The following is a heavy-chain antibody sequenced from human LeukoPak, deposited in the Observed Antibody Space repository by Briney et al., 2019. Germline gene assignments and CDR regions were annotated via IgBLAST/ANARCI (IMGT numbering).Heavy chain of an antibody. V-gene: IGHV3-7*01. CDR3: ASDRSGGSCYECWFDP. CDR1: GFTFSSYW. D-gene: IGHD2-15*01. J-gene: IGHJ5*02. Sequence: GGSLRLSCAASGFTFSSYWMSWARQAPGKGLEWVANIKQDGSEKYYVDSVKGRLTISRDNAKNSLYLQMNSLRAEDTAVYYCASDRSGGSCYECWFDPWGQGTLVTVSS. CDR2: IKQDGSEK.